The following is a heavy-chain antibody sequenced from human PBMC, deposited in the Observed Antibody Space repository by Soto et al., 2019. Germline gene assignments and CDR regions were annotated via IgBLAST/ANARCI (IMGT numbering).Heavy chain of an antibody. V-gene: IGHV5-10-1*03. D-gene: IGHD6-6*01. J-gene: IGHJ6*02. CDR2: IDPSDSYT. CDR3: ARRRVAARPGDYYYYGMDV. CDR1: GYSFTSYW. Sequence: EVQLVQSGAEVKKPGESLRISCKGSGYSFTSYWISWVRQMPGKGLEWMGRIDPSDSYTNYSPSFQGHVTISADKSISTAYLQWSSLKASDTAMYYCARRRVAARPGDYYYYGMDVWGQGTTVTVSS.